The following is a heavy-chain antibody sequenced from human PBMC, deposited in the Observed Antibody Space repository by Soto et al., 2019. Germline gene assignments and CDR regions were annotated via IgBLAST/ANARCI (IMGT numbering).Heavy chain of an antibody. J-gene: IGHJ6*02. CDR3: AYDFWSGYYVGYYYYGMDV. V-gene: IGHV3-7*01. CDR2: IKQDGSEK. Sequence: EVQLVESGGGLVQPGGSLRLSCAASGFTFSSYWMSWVRQAPGKGLEWVANIKQDGSEKYYVDSVKGRFTISRDNAKNXRXXQMNSLRAEDTAVYYCAYDFWSGYYVGYYYYGMDVWGQGTTVTVSS. CDR1: GFTFSSYW. D-gene: IGHD3-3*01.